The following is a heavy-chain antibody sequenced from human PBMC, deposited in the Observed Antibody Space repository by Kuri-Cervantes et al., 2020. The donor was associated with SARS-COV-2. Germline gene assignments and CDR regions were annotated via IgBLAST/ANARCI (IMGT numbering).Heavy chain of an antibody. CDR2: ISSDGSIR. CDR1: GFAFSGSA. J-gene: IGHJ4*02. D-gene: IGHD6-13*01. Sequence: GESLKISCEASGFAFSGSAMHWVRQAPGKGLEWVALISSDGSIRHYGDSVKGRFIISREDSKNTLYLQMNSLRDEDTAVYYCARDGTSRRIDYWGQGTLVTISS. V-gene: IGHV3-30*03. CDR3: ARDGTSRRIDY.